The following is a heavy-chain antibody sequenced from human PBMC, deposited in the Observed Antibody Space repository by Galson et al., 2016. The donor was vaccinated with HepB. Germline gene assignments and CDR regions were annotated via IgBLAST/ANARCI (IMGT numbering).Heavy chain of an antibody. J-gene: IGHJ4*02. V-gene: IGHV4-4*02. CDR3: AGHIAVAGTRGFDY. Sequence: SETLSLTCAVSGASVSSNWWSWVRQPPGKGLDWIGETYHTGSTNFNPSLMSRVTISLDKSKNQLSLMLTSATAADTAVYYCAGHIAVAGTRGFDYWGQGALVTVSS. CDR2: TYHTGST. D-gene: IGHD6-19*01. CDR1: GASVSSNW.